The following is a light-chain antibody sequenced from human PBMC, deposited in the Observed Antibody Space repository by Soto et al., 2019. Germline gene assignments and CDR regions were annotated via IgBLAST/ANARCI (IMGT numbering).Light chain of an antibody. Sequence: QSALTQPRSVSGSPGQSVTISCTGTSSDVGGYNYVSWYQQHPGKAPKVMIYDVSKRPAGVPDRFSGSKSGNTASLTISGLQAEDEADYYCCSYAGSYHVVFGGGTQLTVL. V-gene: IGLV2-11*01. CDR3: CSYAGSYHVV. J-gene: IGLJ2*01. CDR1: SSDVGGYNY. CDR2: DVS.